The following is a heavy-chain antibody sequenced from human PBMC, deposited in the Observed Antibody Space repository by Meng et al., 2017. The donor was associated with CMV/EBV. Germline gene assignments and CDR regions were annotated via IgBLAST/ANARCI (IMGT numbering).Heavy chain of an antibody. J-gene: IGHJ6*02. Sequence: GESLKISCKGSGYSFTSYWIGWVRQMPGKGLEWMGIIYPGDSDTRYSPSFQGQVTISADKSISTPYLQWSSLKASDTAMYYCARAGDYDFWSGYYGMDVWGQGTTVTVSS. V-gene: IGHV5-51*01. CDR1: GYSFTSYW. CDR2: IYPGDSDT. CDR3: ARAGDYDFWSGYYGMDV. D-gene: IGHD3-3*01.